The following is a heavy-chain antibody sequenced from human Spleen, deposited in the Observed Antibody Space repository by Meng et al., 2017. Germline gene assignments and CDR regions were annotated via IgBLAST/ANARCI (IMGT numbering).Heavy chain of an antibody. CDR1: GGSFSGYY. V-gene: IGHV4-34*01. D-gene: IGHD3-9*01. Sequence: SETLSLTCAVYGGSFSGYYWSWIRQPPGKGLEWIGEIKHSGSTNYNPSLKSRVTMSVDTSKNQFSLKLSSVTAADTAVYYCASAQSSLRYFDWEFDYWGQGTLVTVSS. J-gene: IGHJ4*02. CDR3: ASAQSSLRYFDWEFDY. CDR2: IKHSGST.